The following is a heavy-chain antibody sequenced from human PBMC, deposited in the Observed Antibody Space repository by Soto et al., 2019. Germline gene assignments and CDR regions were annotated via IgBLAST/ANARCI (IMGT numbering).Heavy chain of an antibody. CDR3: ATDSSYYYDSSAYYSNWFDP. J-gene: IGHJ5*02. Sequence: SETLSLTCAVSGYSISTGFNWAWIRQPPGKGLEWIGSIYHSGSTYYNPSLKSRVTISVDESKNKFSLKLTSVTAADTSVYYCATDSSYYYDSSAYYSNWFDPWGQGMLVTVSS. CDR2: IYHSGST. V-gene: IGHV4-38-2*01. CDR1: GYSISTGFN. D-gene: IGHD3-22*01.